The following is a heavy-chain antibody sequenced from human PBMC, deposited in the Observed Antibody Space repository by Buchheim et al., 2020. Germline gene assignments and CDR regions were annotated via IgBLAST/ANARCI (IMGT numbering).Heavy chain of an antibody. Sequence: EVQLVESGGGLVKPGGFLRLSCAASGFTFINAWMNWVRQAPGKGLEWVGSINSKTDGWTTYDAAPVNGSFIISRDDSQNTLYLQMNSLKTEDTAMYYCTTDLHSWGQGTL. CDR2: INSKTDGWTT. J-gene: IGHJ4*02. CDR3: TTDLHS. CDR1: GFTFINAW. V-gene: IGHV3-15*07.